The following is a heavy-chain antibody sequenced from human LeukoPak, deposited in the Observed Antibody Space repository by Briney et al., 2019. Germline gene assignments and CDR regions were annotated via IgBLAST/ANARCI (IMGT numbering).Heavy chain of an antibody. CDR1: GYTFTSYG. CDR3: ARFGLLWFGELLIQDDAFDI. V-gene: IGHV1-18*01. Sequence: GASVKVSCKASGYTFTSYGISWVRQAPGQGLEWMGWISAYNGNTNYAQKLQGRVTMTTDTSTSTAYMELRSLRSDDTAVYYCARFGLLWFGELLIQDDAFDIWGQGTMVTVSS. D-gene: IGHD3-10*01. J-gene: IGHJ3*02. CDR2: ISAYNGNT.